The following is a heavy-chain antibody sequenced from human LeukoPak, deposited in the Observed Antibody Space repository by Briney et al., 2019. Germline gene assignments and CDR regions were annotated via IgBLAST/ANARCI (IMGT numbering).Heavy chain of an antibody. Sequence: ASVKVSCKASGYTFTSYYMHWVRQAPGQGLEWMGIINPSGGSTSYAQKFQGRVTMTRDTSTSTVYMELSSLRSGDTAVYYCARERGYSYGRGEFDYWGQGTLVTVSS. CDR2: INPSGGST. V-gene: IGHV1-46*01. CDR3: ARERGYSYGRGEFDY. CDR1: GYTFTSYY. J-gene: IGHJ4*02. D-gene: IGHD5-18*01.